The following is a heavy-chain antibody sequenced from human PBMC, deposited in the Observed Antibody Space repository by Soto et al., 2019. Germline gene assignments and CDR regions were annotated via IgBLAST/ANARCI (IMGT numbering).Heavy chain of an antibody. J-gene: IGHJ6*02. D-gene: IGHD3-10*01. V-gene: IGHV3-30*18. CDR2: ISYDGSNK. Sequence: QVQLVESGGGVVQPGRSLRLSCAASGFTFSSYGMHWVRQAPGKGLEWMAVISYDGSNKYYADSVKGRFTISRDNSKNTLYLQMNSLRAEDTAVYYCAKPMVRGVTVGMDVWGQGTTVTVSS. CDR3: AKPMVRGVTVGMDV. CDR1: GFTFSSYG.